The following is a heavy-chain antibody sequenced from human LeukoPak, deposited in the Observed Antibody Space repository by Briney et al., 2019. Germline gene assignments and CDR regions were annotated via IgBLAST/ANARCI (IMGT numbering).Heavy chain of an antibody. Sequence: SETLSLTCAVYGGSFSGYYWSWIRQPPGKGLEWIGEINHSGSTNYNPSLKSRVTISVDTSKNQFSLKRSSVTAADTAVYYCARRKLERGEIDYWGQGTLVTVSS. CDR3: ARRKLERGEIDY. J-gene: IGHJ4*02. D-gene: IGHD1-1*01. CDR1: GGSFSGYY. V-gene: IGHV4-34*01. CDR2: INHSGST.